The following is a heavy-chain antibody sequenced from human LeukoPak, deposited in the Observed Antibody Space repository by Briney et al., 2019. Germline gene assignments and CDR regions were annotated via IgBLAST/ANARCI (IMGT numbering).Heavy chain of an antibody. Sequence: GGSLRLSCTVSGFTVSSNSMSWVRQAPGKGLEWVSFIYSDNTHYSDSVKGRFTISRDNSKNTLYLQMNSLRAEDTAVYYCARAPAYSNYKYYYMDVWGKGTTVTVSS. V-gene: IGHV3-53*01. CDR1: GFTVSSNS. J-gene: IGHJ6*03. D-gene: IGHD4-11*01. CDR3: ARAPAYSNYKYYYMDV. CDR2: IYSDNT.